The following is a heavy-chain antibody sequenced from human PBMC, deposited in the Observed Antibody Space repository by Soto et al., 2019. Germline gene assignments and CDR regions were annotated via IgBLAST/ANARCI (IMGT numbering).Heavy chain of an antibody. V-gene: IGHV1-58*02. CDR1: GFTFTSSA. D-gene: IGHD6-13*01. CDR2: IVVGSGNT. Sequence: SVKVSCKASGFTFTSSAMQWVRQARGQRLEWIGWIVVGSGNTNYAQKFQERVTITRDMSTSAAYMELSSLRSEDTAVYYCAAEAAGTVSNWFDPWGQGTLVTVSS. J-gene: IGHJ5*02. CDR3: AAEAAGTVSNWFDP.